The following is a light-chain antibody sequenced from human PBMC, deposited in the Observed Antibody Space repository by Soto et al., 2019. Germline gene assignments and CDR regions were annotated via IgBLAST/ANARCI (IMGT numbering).Light chain of an antibody. CDR3: CSYAGSYTLV. CDR2: DVS. V-gene: IGLV2-11*01. CDR1: SSDPCGYNY. J-gene: IGLJ2*01. Sequence: QSALTQPRSVSGSPGQSVTISCTGTSSDPCGYNYVSWYQQHPGKAPKLMIYDVSKRPSGVPDRFSGSKSGNTASLTISGLQAEDEADYHCCSYAGSYTLVFGGGTKLTVL.